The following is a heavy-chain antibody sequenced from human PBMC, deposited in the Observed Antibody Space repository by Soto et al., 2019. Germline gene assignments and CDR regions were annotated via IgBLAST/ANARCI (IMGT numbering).Heavy chain of an antibody. D-gene: IGHD1-1*01. Sequence: VQLVQSGAEVKKPGASVQVSCKTSGYSFSNYSMQWVRQVPGQGLEWMGKINPNGGSTSLAQKFKDAVTLTRDTSTNTVYMELSSLTSEDTAVYYCARDGVQLWPRYYFDYWGQGTLVTVSS. CDR1: GYSFSNYS. CDR3: ARDGVQLWPRYYFDY. CDR2: INPNGGST. J-gene: IGHJ4*02. V-gene: IGHV1-46*01.